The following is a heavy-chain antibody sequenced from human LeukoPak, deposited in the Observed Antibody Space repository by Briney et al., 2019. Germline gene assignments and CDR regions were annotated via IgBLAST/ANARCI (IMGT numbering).Heavy chain of an antibody. D-gene: IGHD2-15*01. CDR1: GGSISSGGYS. J-gene: IGHJ4*02. CDR2: IYHSGSP. CDR3: AREGCSGGSCYFDY. Sequence: PSETLSLTCAVSGGSISSGGYSWSWIRQPPGKGLEWIGYIYHSGSPYYNPSLKSRVTISVDRSKNQFSLKLSSVTAADTAVYYCAREGCSGGSCYFDYWGQGTLVTVSS. V-gene: IGHV4-30-2*01.